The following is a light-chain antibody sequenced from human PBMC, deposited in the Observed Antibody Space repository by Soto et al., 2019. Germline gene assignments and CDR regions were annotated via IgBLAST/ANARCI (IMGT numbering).Light chain of an antibody. J-gene: IGKJ5*01. Sequence: EIVLTQSPTTLSLSPWERATLXXRASQSVSSYLAWYQQKPGQAPRLFXYDASNRATGIPARFSGSGSGTDFTLTISSLEPEDFAVYYCQQRSNWPPITFGPGTRLEIK. CDR3: QQRSNWPPIT. CDR1: QSVSSY. CDR2: DAS. V-gene: IGKV3-11*01.